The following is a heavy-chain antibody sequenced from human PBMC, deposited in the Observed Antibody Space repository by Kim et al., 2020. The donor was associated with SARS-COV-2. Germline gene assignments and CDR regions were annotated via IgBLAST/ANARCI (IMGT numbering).Heavy chain of an antibody. D-gene: IGHD1-1*01. Sequence: GDTNYLGSVKGRFTISRENAKNSVYLQMNSLRDGDTAVYYCARWNGGFDPWGQGTLVTVSS. J-gene: IGHJ5*02. CDR3: ARWNGGFDP. CDR2: GDT. V-gene: IGHV3-13*01.